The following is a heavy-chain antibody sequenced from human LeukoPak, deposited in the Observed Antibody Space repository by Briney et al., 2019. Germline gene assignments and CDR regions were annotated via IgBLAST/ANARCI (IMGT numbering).Heavy chain of an antibody. D-gene: IGHD3-3*01. CDR1: GGSISSYY. Sequence: SESLSLTCTASGGSISSYYWRWIRQPPGKGLEWIGVIYYSGSTNYNPSLKSRVTISVDTSKNQFSLKLSSVTAADTAVYYCARAGYDFWSGPYGMDVWGQGTTVTVSS. V-gene: IGHV4-59*01. CDR2: IYYSGST. CDR3: ARAGYDFWSGPYGMDV. J-gene: IGHJ6*02.